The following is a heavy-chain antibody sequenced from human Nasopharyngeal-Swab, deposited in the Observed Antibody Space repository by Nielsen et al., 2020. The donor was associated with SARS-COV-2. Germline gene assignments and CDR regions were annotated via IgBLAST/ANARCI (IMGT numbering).Heavy chain of an antibody. CDR1: GVSITSQY. CDR3: AKEGATGWVDP. CDR2: ISHNSGT. Sequence: SETLSLTCTVSGVSITSQYWSWIPQPPGKGLEWIAYISHNSGTSYNPSLKSRVTMFMDTSKNQFSLRLRSVTAADTAVYYCAKEGATGWVDPWGQGTLVTVSS. J-gene: IGHJ5*02. V-gene: IGHV4-59*11.